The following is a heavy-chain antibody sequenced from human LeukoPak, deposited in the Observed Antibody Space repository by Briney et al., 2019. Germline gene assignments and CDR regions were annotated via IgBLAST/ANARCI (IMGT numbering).Heavy chain of an antibody. CDR1: GYTFNNYD. J-gene: IGHJ4*02. V-gene: IGHV1-46*02. Sequence: ASVNVSFKASGYTFNNYDMHWVRQAPGQGLEWMGIINPNDDSTSYAQKFQGRVTMTRDTSTSTVYVELSSLRSEDTAVYYCARGLRTSGYSHWGQGTLVTVSS. CDR2: INPNDDST. D-gene: IGHD3-22*01. CDR3: ARGLRTSGYSH.